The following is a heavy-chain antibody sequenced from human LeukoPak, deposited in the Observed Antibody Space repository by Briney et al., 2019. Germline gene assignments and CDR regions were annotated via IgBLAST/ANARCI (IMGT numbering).Heavy chain of an antibody. J-gene: IGHJ4*02. D-gene: IGHD3-10*01. CDR3: ARDLTMVRGGPD. CDR2: ISYDGSNK. Sequence: GRSLRLSRAASGFTFSSYAMHWVRQAPGKGLEWVAVISYDGSNKYYADSVKGRFTISRDNSKNTLYLQMNSLRAEDTAVYYCARDLTMVRGGPDWGQGTLVTVSS. V-gene: IGHV3-30*04. CDR1: GFTFSSYA.